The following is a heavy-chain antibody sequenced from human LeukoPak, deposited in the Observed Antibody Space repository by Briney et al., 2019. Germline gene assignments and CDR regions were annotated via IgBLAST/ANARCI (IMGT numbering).Heavy chain of an antibody. CDR2: IFPIFGTA. J-gene: IGHJ6*02. CDR1: GYTFTSNY. CDR3: ARGNVTTPPYYYYGMDV. D-gene: IGHD4-17*01. Sequence: GASVKVSCKASGYTFTSNYIHWVRQAPGQGLEWMGGIFPIFGTANYAQKFQGRVTITADESTSTAYMELSSLRSEDTAVYYCARGNVTTPPYYYYGMDVWGQGTTVTVSS. V-gene: IGHV1-69*13.